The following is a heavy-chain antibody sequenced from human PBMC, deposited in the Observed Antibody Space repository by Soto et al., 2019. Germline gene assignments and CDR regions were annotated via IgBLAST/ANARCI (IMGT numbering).Heavy chain of an antibody. CDR1: GFSVSSNY. CDR3: ARASYYAGSAYHPLGY. V-gene: IGHV3-53*01. Sequence: EVQLVESGGDLIQPGGSLRLSCAASGFSVSSNYMSWVRQAPGKGLEWVSIIDTGGRTYYADSVEGRFTISRDNSKNTLYLQINRLTAEDTAVYYCARASYYAGSAYHPLGYWGQGTLVTVSS. D-gene: IGHD3-10*01. J-gene: IGHJ4*02. CDR2: IDTGGRT.